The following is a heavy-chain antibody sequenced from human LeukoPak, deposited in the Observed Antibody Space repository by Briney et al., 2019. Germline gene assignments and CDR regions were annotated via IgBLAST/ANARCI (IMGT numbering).Heavy chain of an antibody. CDR1: GFTFSSYG. CDR2: ISGSGGST. Sequence: GGSLRLSCAASGFTFSSYGMSWVRQAPGKGLEWVSAISGSGGSTYYADSAKGRFTISRDNSKNTLYLQMNSLRAEDTAVYYCAKVRWDYDSSGYRDAFDIWGQGTMVTVSS. J-gene: IGHJ3*02. CDR3: AKVRWDYDSSGYRDAFDI. V-gene: IGHV3-23*01. D-gene: IGHD3-22*01.